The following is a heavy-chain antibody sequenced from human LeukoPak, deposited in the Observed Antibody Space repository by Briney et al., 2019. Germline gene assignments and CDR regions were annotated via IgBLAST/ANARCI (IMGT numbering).Heavy chain of an antibody. Sequence: GGSLRLSCAASGFTFSSYEMNWVRQAPGKGLEWVSYISSSGSTIYYADSVKGRFTISRDNAKNSLYLQMNSLRAEDTAVYYCAKALNYDSSGYYGRGAFDIWGQGTMVTVSS. V-gene: IGHV3-48*03. CDR2: ISSSGSTI. J-gene: IGHJ3*02. CDR3: AKALNYDSSGYYGRGAFDI. CDR1: GFTFSSYE. D-gene: IGHD3-22*01.